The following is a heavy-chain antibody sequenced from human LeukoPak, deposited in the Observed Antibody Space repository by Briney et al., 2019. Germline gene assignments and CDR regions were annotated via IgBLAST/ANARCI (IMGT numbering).Heavy chain of an antibody. CDR1: GGSISGYY. Sequence: SETLSLTCTVSGGSISGYYWSWIRQHPGKGLEWIGYIYYSGSTYYNPSLKSRVTISVDTSKNQFSLKLSSVTAADTAVYYCARSLDDSSGYPQYYFDYWGQGTLVTVSS. CDR2: IYYSGST. J-gene: IGHJ4*02. V-gene: IGHV4-31*03. D-gene: IGHD3-22*01. CDR3: ARSLDDSSGYPQYYFDY.